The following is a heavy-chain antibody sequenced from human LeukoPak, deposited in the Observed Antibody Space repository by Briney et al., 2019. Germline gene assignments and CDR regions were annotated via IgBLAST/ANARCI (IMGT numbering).Heavy chain of an antibody. V-gene: IGHV3-53*01. CDR1: GFTVSSNY. Sequence: PGRSLRLSCAASGFTVSSNYMSWVRQAPGKGLEWVSVIYSGGSTYYADSVKGRFTISRDNSKNTLYLQMNSLRAEDTAVYYCARALRDGYNRGGFDYWGQGTLVTVSS. CDR2: IYSGGST. J-gene: IGHJ4*02. CDR3: ARALRDGYNRGGFDY. D-gene: IGHD5-24*01.